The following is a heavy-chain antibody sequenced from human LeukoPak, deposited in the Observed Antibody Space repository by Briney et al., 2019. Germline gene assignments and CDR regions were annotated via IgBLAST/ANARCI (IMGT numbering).Heavy chain of an antibody. CDR3: ATGGGWVPSFGVVTHIDV. V-gene: IGHV3-74*03. Sequence: GGSLRLSCAASGFTFSGYWMHWVRQGPEKGMELVSRIDNDGHGILYADSVKGRFTTSRDNAKNTLYLQMNSLRFEDTAVYHSATGGGWVPSFGVVTHIDVWGKGTTVTVSS. CDR2: IDNDGHGI. J-gene: IGHJ6*03. D-gene: IGHD3-3*01. CDR1: GFTFSGYW.